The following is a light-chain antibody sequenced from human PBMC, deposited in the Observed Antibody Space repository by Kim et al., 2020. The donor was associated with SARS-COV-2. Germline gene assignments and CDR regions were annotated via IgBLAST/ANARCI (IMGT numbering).Light chain of an antibody. J-gene: IGKJ4*01. V-gene: IGKV1-12*01. CDR1: QGISNW. CDR3: QQAQSFPLT. Sequence: ASVGDRVTITCRASQGISNWLARYQQKPGKAPNLLMYATSTLQSGVPSRFSGSGSGTDFTLTISNLQPEDSATYYCQQAQSFPLTFGGGTKVDIK. CDR2: ATS.